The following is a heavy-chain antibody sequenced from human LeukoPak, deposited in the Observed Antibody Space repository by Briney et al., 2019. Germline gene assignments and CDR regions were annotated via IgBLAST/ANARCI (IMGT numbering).Heavy chain of an antibody. CDR2: ISYHGSNK. CDR1: GFTFSNYG. J-gene: IGHJ6*02. Sequence: GGSLRLSCAASGFTFSNYGMHWVRQAPGKGLEWVAVISYHGSNKYYADSVKGRFTISRDNSKNTLYLQMNSLRAEDTAVYYCAKGALEWGYSYPLDVWGQGTTVTVSS. D-gene: IGHD5-18*01. CDR3: AKGALEWGYSYPLDV. V-gene: IGHV3-30*18.